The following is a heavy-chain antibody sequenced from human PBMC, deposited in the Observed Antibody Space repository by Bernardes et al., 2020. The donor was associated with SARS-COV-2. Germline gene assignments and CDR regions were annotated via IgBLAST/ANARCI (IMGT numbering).Heavy chain of an antibody. D-gene: IGHD3-16*01. Sequence: GSLSLSSVGSGFTITQYWRHWGRPAPGKGLVWVARINGDGNNRDYADSVRGRFTISRDNVKSAVYLQMNSLRDDDTAVYYCATGGDGRTAPGMDVWGRGTTVTVSS. V-gene: IGHV3-74*01. J-gene: IGHJ6*02. CDR2: INGDGNNR. CDR3: ATGGDGRTAPGMDV. CDR1: GFTITQYW.